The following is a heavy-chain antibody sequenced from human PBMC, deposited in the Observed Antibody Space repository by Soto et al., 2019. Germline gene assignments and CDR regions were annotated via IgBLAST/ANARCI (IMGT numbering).Heavy chain of an antibody. J-gene: IGHJ1*01. D-gene: IGHD1-1*01. CDR3: VKGIGHHWPLDF. Sequence: GGSLRLSCAASGFTFSNYGMYWVRQAPGKGLEWVAFISYDGSSKFYADPMKGRHTISRDNSKNTLYLQMNSLRAEDTAVYFFVKGIGHHWPLDFWGQGSSVPGSS. CDR2: ISYDGSSK. CDR1: GFTFSNYG. V-gene: IGHV3-30*18.